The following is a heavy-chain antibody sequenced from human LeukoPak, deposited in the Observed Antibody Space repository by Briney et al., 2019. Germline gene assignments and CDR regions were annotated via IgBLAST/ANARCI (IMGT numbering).Heavy chain of an antibody. V-gene: IGHV4-59*12. CDR1: GGSISSYY. D-gene: IGHD2-21*01. CDR2: IYYSGST. CDR3: ARDLRAFCGGECAFHY. J-gene: IGHJ4*02. Sequence: PSETLSLTCTVSGGSISSYYWSWIRQPPGKGLEWIGYIYYSGSTNSNPSLKSRVTISVDTSKNQFSLKVSSVTAADTAVYYCARDLRAFCGGECAFHYWGQGTLVTVSS.